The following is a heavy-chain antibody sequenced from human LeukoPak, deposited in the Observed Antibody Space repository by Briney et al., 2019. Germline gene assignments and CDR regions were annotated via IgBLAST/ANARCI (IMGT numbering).Heavy chain of an antibody. J-gene: IGHJ4*02. CDR1: GDSISRSTYY. CDR2: VYYGRSP. Sequence: PPETLSLTCTVSGDSISRSTYYWAWIRQPPGKGLEWIGSVYYGRSPYFNPSLESRATISVDTSKNQFSLKLSSVTAADTAVYYCARAGWGSGYYPYWGQGTLVTVSS. CDR3: ARAGWGSGYYPY. D-gene: IGHD3-3*01. V-gene: IGHV4-39*07.